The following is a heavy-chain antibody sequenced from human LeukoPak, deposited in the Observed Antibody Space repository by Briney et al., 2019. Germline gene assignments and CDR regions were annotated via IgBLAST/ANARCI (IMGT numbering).Heavy chain of an antibody. D-gene: IGHD2-2*01. J-gene: IGHJ5*02. V-gene: IGHV1-18*04. Sequence: ASVKVSCKTSGYTFTAYYIHWVRQAPGQGLEWMGWISSYNGNTLYAQKFQGRVTMTTDTSTSTAYMELRSLRSDDTAVYYCARIGCSSTICYGNSVDPWGQGTLVTVSS. CDR1: GYTFTAYY. CDR3: ARIGCSSTICYGNSVDP. CDR2: ISSYNGNT.